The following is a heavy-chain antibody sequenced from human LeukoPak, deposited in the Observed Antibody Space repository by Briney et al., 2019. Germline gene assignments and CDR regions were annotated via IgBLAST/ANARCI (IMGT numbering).Heavy chain of an antibody. V-gene: IGHV4-38-2*02. Sequence: PSETLSLTCTVSGYSISSGYYWGWIRQPPGKGLEWIGSIYHSGSTYYNPSLKSRVTISVDTSKNQFSLKLSSVTAADTAVYYCARIPRLRYFDGGGQCFDYWGQGTLVTVSS. CDR3: ARIPRLRYFDGGGQCFDY. CDR2: IYHSGST. CDR1: GYSISSGYY. D-gene: IGHD3-9*01. J-gene: IGHJ4*02.